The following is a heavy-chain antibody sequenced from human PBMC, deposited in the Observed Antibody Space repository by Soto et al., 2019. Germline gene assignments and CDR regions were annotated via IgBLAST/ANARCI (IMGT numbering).Heavy chain of an antibody. CDR2: ISGSGGST. CDR1: GFTFSSYA. D-gene: IGHD6-19*01. Sequence: EVQLLESGGGLVQPGGSLRLSCAASGFTFSSYAMSWVRQAPGKGLEWVSAISGSGGSTYYADSVKGRFTISRDNSKNTLYLHMNSLRAEDTAVYYCAKDPPGVVAVAGYYMDVWGKGTTVTVSS. V-gene: IGHV3-23*01. J-gene: IGHJ6*03. CDR3: AKDPPGVVAVAGYYMDV.